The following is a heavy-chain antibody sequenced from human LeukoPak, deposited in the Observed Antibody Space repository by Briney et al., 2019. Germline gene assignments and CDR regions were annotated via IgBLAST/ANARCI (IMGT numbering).Heavy chain of an antibody. CDR3: AGGARRQQPFDY. D-gene: IGHD6-13*01. V-gene: IGHV3-23*01. J-gene: IGHJ4*02. Sequence: GGSLRLSCAVSGITLSNYGISLGRQGPGEGLERVAGISGSGGGTNYADSVKGRFTISRDNPKNTLFLQMNNLRAEDTAVYYCAGGARRQQPFDYWGQGTLVTVSS. CDR1: GITLSNYG. CDR2: ISGSGGGT.